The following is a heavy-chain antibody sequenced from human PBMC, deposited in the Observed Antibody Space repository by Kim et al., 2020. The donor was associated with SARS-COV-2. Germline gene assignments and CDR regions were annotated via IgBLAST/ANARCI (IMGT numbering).Heavy chain of an antibody. Sequence: SETLSLTCTVSGVSISSGGYYWGWIRQHPGKGLEWIGYIYYSGSTYYNPSLKSRVTISVDTSKNQFSLKLSSVTAADTAVYYCARDPNGSGSHLDYWGQGTLVTVSS. V-gene: IGHV4-31*03. CDR1: GVSISSGGYY. CDR2: IYYSGST. D-gene: IGHD3-10*01. J-gene: IGHJ4*02. CDR3: ARDPNGSGSHLDY.